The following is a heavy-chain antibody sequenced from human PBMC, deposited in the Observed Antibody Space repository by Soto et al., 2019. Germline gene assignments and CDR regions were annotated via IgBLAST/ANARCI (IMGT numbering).Heavy chain of an antibody. V-gene: IGHV4-39*01. Sequence: SETLSLTCTVSGGSISSSSYYWGWIRQPPGKGLEWIGSIYYSGSTYYNQSLKSRVTISVDTSKNQFSLKLSSVTAADTAVYYCARQYKDNWNDVGWFDPWGQGTLVTVSS. CDR2: IYYSGST. CDR3: ARQYKDNWNDVGWFDP. CDR1: GGSISSSSYY. J-gene: IGHJ5*02. D-gene: IGHD1-1*01.